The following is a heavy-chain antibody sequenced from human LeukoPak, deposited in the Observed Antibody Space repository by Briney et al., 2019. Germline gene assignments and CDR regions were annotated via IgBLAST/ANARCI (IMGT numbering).Heavy chain of an antibody. Sequence: GGSLRLSCAASGFTFSSYTMNWVRPAPGKGLEWVSYITSSGATIYYADSVKGRFTISRDNAKNSLYLQMNSPRAEDTAVYYCARVGTSSKYYYYMDVWGKGTTVTVSS. V-gene: IGHV3-48*04. CDR2: ITSSGATI. CDR1: GFTFSSYT. D-gene: IGHD4-11*01. CDR3: ARVGTSSKYYYYMDV. J-gene: IGHJ6*03.